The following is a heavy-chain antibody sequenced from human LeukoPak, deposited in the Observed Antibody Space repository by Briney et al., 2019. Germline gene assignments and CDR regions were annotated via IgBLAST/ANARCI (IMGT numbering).Heavy chain of an antibody. D-gene: IGHD1-26*01. J-gene: IGHJ6*03. CDR3: ARVGATEYYYMDV. CDR2: INPSGGST. CDR1: GYTFTSYY. Sequence: ASVKVSCKASGYTFTSYYMHWARQAPGQGLEWMGIINPSGGSTSYAQKFQGRVTMTRDMSTSTVYMELSSLRSEDTAVYYCARVGATEYYYMDVWGKGTTVTVSS. V-gene: IGHV1-46*01.